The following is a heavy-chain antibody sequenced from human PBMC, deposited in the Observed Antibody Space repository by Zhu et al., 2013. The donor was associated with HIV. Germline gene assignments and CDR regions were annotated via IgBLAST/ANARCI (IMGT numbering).Heavy chain of an antibody. CDR2: IYYSGST. CDR3: ARVGGGSIDY. J-gene: IGHJ4*02. V-gene: IGHV4-61*01. Sequence: QVQLQESGPGLVKPSETLSLTCTVSGGSVSSGSYYWSWIRQPPGKGLEWIGYIYYSGSTNYNPSLKSRVTISVDTSKNQFSLKLSSVTAADTAVYYCARVGGGSIDYWGQGTLGYRLL. D-gene: IGHD1-26*01. CDR1: GGSVSSGSYY.